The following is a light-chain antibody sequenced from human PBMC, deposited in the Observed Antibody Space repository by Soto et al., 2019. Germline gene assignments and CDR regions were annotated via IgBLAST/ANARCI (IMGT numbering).Light chain of an antibody. V-gene: IGKV1-5*03. CDR3: QQYNGYPWT. CDR1: QSLNDW. J-gene: IGKJ1*01. Sequence: DIQVTQSPSTLSASVGDRVTITCRASQSLNDWLAWYQQKPGKAPKLLIYKASGLESGVPSRFSGSGSGTEFTLTIRSLQPDDFATYYCQQYNGYPWTFGQGTKVEIK. CDR2: KAS.